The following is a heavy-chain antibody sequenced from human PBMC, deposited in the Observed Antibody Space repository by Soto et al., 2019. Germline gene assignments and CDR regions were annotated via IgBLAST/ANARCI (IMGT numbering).Heavy chain of an antibody. CDR3: ARSAGWYAVHS. J-gene: IGHJ4*02. CDR2: VFHTGTT. Sequence: QVQLQESGPGLVKPSGTLSLTCAVSGDSVSSPYYWCWVRQPPGKGLEWIGEVFHTGTTSYNPSLRSRVTISMDKPNNQFSLDLSYVTAADTAVYYCARSAGWYAVHSWGPGTLVIVSS. V-gene: IGHV4-4*02. CDR1: GDSVSSPYY. D-gene: IGHD6-19*01.